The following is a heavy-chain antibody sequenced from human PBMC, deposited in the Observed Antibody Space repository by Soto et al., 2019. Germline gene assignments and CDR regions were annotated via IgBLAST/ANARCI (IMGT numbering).Heavy chain of an antibody. D-gene: IGHD3-22*01. CDR2: IIPIFGTA. CDR3: ARGGYDSSGYPVDY. J-gene: IGHJ4*02. V-gene: IGHV1-69*13. Sequence: GASVEVSCKASGGTFSSYAIIWVRQAPGQGLEWMGGIIPIFGTANYAQKFQGRVTITADESTSTAYMELSSLRSEDTAVYYCARGGYDSSGYPVDYWGQGTLVTVSS. CDR1: GGTFSSYA.